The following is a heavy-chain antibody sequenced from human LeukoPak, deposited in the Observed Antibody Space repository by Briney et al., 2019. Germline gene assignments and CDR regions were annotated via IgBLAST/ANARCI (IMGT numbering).Heavy chain of an antibody. CDR1: GYTFTGYY. D-gene: IGHD1-14*01. CDR2: ISAYNGNT. CDR3: ARELRYYGMDV. J-gene: IGHJ6*02. V-gene: IGHV1-18*04. Sequence: ASVKVSCKASGYTFTGYYMHWVRQAPGQGLEWMGWISAYNGNTNYAQKLQGRVTMTTDTSTSTAYMELRSLRSDDTAVYYCARELRYYGMDVWGQGTTVTVSS.